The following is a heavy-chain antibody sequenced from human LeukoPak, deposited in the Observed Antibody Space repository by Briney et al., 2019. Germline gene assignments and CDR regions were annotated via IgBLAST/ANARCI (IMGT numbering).Heavy chain of an antibody. J-gene: IGHJ4*02. V-gene: IGHV3-30-3*01. CDR3: ARGRLSSTSCSTGC. Sequence: GGSLRLSCAASGFTFSSYAMHWVRQAPGKGLEWVAVISYDGSNKYYADSVKGRFTISRDNSKNTLYLQMNSLRAEDTGVYYCARGRLSSTSCSTGCWGQGTLVTVSS. D-gene: IGHD2-2*01. CDR2: ISYDGSNK. CDR1: GFTFSSYA.